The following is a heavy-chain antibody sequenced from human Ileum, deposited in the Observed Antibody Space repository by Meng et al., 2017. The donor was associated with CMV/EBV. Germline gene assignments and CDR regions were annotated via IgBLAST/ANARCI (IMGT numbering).Heavy chain of an antibody. D-gene: IGHD1-14*01. V-gene: IGHV1-18*01. CDR1: GYTFTHYG. J-gene: IGHJ3*01. CDR3: ARDPPGTMAPDGFDF. Sequence: ASVKVSCKTSGYTFTHYGITWVRQAPGQGLEWMAWISAYNGDTNYAQKFQGRVTVPIDTSTTTAYMELRTLRFDDTAVYYCARDPPGTMAPDGFDFWGQGTMVTVSS. CDR2: ISAYNGDT.